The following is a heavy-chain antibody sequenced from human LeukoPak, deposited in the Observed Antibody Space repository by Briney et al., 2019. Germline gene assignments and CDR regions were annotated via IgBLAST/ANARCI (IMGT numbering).Heavy chain of an antibody. CDR3: AKDQSRSPYYYMDV. CDR2: ISWNSGSI. V-gene: IGHV3-9*03. J-gene: IGHJ6*03. CDR1: GFTFDDYA. Sequence: PGRSLRLSCAASGFTFDDYAMHWVRLAPGKGLEWVSGISWNSGSIGYADSVKGRFTISRDNAKNSLYLQMNSLRAEDMALYYCAKDQSRSPYYYMDVWGKGTTVTVSS. D-gene: IGHD6-13*01.